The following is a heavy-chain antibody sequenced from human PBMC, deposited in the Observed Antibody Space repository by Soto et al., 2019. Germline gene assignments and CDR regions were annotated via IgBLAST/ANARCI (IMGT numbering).Heavy chain of an antibody. D-gene: IGHD1-26*01. CDR3: EREVGATCYFDD. CDR2: INPNSGGT. CDR1: GYTFTGYY. Sequence: QVQLVQSGAEVKKPGASVKVSCKASGYTFTGYYMHWVRQAPGQGLEWMGWINPNSGGTNYAQKFQGWVTMTRDTSNSTAYVDLSRVISDDTAVYYCEREVGATCYFDDWGQGTLVTV. V-gene: IGHV1-2*04. J-gene: IGHJ4*02.